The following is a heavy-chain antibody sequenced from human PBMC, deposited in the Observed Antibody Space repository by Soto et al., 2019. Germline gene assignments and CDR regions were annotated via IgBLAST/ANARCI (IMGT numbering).Heavy chain of an antibody. D-gene: IGHD3-16*01. CDR3: AKVGDHREAEYFQH. CDR2: ISYDGSNK. J-gene: IGHJ1*01. V-gene: IGHV3-30*18. Sequence: GGSLRLSCAASGFTFSSYGMHWVRQAPGKGLEWVAVISYDGSNKYYADSVKGRFTISRDNSKNTLYLQMNSLRAEDTAVYYCAKVGDHREAEYFQHWGQGTLVTVSS. CDR1: GFTFSSYG.